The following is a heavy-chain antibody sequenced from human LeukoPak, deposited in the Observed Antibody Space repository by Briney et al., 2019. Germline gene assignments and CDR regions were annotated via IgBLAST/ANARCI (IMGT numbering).Heavy chain of an antibody. CDR1: GGSISSYY. V-gene: IGHV4-59*01. CDR3: ARGGGFGSPPGY. CDR2: IYHSGSA. J-gene: IGHJ4*02. D-gene: IGHD3-10*01. Sequence: SETLSLTCTVSGGSISSYYWSWIRQPPGKGLGWIGYIYHSGSANYNPSLKSRVTISVDTSNNQFSLKLSSVTAADTAVYYCARGGGFGSPPGYWGQGTLVIVSS.